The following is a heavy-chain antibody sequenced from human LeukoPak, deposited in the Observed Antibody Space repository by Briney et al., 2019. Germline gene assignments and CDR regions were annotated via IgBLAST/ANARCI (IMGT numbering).Heavy chain of an antibody. CDR1: GFTFRNYG. Sequence: GGSLRLSCAASGFTFRNYGMQWVRKATGKGLEWVSFIWSDGNNRFYADSVKGRFTISRDNSKNMLYLQMDTLRSEDTALYYCAKDPGASVSGFHMDVWGKGTTVIVSS. CDR3: AKDPGASVSGFHMDV. D-gene: IGHD2-8*02. J-gene: IGHJ6*03. V-gene: IGHV3-30*02. CDR2: IWSDGNNR.